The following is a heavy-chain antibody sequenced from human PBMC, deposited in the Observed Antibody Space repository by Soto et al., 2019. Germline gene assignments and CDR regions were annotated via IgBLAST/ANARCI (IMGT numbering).Heavy chain of an antibody. CDR2: IYPGDSDT. CDR1: GSSFTSYW. V-gene: IGHV5-51*01. D-gene: IGHD1-26*01. J-gene: IGHJ6*02. CDR3: ARRGIVGAIGYYYYGMDV. Sequence: PGESLKISCKGSGSSFTSYWIGLLRQMPGKVLEWMGIIYPGDSDTRSSPSFQGQVTISADKSISTAYLQWSSLKASDTAMYYCARRGIVGAIGYYYYGMDVWGQGTTVTVSS.